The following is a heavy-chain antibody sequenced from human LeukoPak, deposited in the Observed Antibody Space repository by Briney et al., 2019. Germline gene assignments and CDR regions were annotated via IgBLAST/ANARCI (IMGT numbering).Heavy chain of an antibody. J-gene: IGHJ4*02. D-gene: IGHD6-13*01. CDR2: INPNSGGT. V-gene: IGHV1-2*06. CDR1: GYTFTGYD. CDR3: ARTLYIAAVPGGFDY. Sequence: ASVKASCKASGYTFTGYDMHWVRQAPGQGLEWMGRINPNSGGTTYAQRFQGRVNMTRDTSISTVYMELSRLRSDDTALYYCARTLYIAAVPGGFDYWGQGTLVTVSS.